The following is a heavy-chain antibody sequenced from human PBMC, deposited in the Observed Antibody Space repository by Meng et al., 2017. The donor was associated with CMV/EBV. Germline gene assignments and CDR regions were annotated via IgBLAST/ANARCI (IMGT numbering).Heavy chain of an antibody. CDR1: GFTFSSYG. J-gene: IGHJ4*02. CDR2: IRYDGSSK. Sequence: GESLKISCAASGFTFSSYGMHWVRQAPGKGLEWVAFIRYDGSSKYYADSVKGRFTISRDNSKNTLYLQMNSLRAEDTAVYYCATYDYWGQGTLVTVSS. CDR3: ATYDY. V-gene: IGHV3-30*02.